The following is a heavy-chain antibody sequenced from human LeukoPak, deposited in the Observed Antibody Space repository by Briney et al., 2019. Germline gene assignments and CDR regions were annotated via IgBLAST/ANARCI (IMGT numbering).Heavy chain of an antibody. V-gene: IGHV1-46*01. CDR2: INPSGGST. CDR3: AADASVVVAAY. D-gene: IGHD2-15*01. Sequence: ASVKVSCKASGYTFTSYYMHWVRQAPGQGLEWMGIINPSGGSTSYAQKFQERVTITRDMSTSTAYMELSSLRSEDTAVYYCAADASVVVAAYWGQGTLVTVSS. J-gene: IGHJ4*02. CDR1: GYTFTSYY.